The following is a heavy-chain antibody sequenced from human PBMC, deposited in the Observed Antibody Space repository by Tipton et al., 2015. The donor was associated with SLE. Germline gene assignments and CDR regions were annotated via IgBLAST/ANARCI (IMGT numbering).Heavy chain of an antibody. Sequence: GLVKPSETLSLTCTVSGGSISSYYWSWIRQPAGKGLEWIGRIYTSGSTNYNPSLKSRVTISVDTSKNQFSLKLSSVTAADTAVYYCARLYDYGGNSTPGGGYWGQGTLVTVSS. V-gene: IGHV4-4*07. D-gene: IGHD4-23*01. CDR2: IYTSGST. J-gene: IGHJ4*02. CDR1: GGSISSYY. CDR3: ARLYDYGGNSTPGGGY.